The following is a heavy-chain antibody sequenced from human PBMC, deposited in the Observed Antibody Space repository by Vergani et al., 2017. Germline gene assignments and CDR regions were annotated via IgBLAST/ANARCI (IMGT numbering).Heavy chain of an antibody. CDR3: ARPLQYRGDYYYMDV. V-gene: IGHV4-34*02. J-gene: IGHJ6*03. CDR1: GVSFSSFY. D-gene: IGHD5-18*01. CDR2: INHSGST. Sequence: QLQLQQWGAGVVKPSGTLSLTCAVFGVSFSSFYWSWIRQPPGKGLEWIGEINHSGSTYYNPSLKSRVTISVDTSKNQFSLKLSSVTAADTAVYYCARPLQYRGDYYYMDVWGKGTTVTVSS.